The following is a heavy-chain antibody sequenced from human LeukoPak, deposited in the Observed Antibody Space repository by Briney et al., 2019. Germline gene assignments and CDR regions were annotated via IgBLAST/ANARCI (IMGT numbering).Heavy chain of an antibody. CDR3: AKDRGYSGYDLHYYYYYGMDV. CDR2: ISYDGSNK. Sequence: PGGSLRLSCAASGFTFSSYGMHWVRQAPGKGLEWVAVISYDGSNKYYADSVKGRFTISRDNSKNTLYLQMNSLRAEDTAVYYCAKDRGYSGYDLHYYYYYGMDVWGQGTTVTVSS. J-gene: IGHJ6*02. CDR1: GFTFSSYG. V-gene: IGHV3-30*18. D-gene: IGHD5-12*01.